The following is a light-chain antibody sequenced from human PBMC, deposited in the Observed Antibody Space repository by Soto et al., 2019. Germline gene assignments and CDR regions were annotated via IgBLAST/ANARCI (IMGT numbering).Light chain of an antibody. J-gene: IGKJ4*01. V-gene: IGKV3-20*01. CDR1: QSVGNNF. CDR3: QQCAYSPLT. CDR2: SAF. Sequence: EIVLTQSPGTLSLSPGERATLSCRASQSVGNNFLAWYQQKPGQAPRLLISSAFNRATGIPDRFSGSGSGTDFTLTISRLEPEDFGVYYCQQCAYSPLTFGGVTKVEIK.